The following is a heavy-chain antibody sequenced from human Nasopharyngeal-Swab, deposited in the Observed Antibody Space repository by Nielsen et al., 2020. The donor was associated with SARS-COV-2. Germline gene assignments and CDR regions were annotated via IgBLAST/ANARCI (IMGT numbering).Heavy chain of an antibody. J-gene: IGHJ6*02. CDR2: INHSGST. Sequence: WIRQPPGKGLEWIGEINHSGSTNYNPSLKSRVTISVDTSKNQFSLKLSSVTAADTAVYYCARGAPNYDLWSGYYYYYGMDVRGQGTTVTVSS. CDR3: ARGAPNYDLWSGYYYYYGMDV. V-gene: IGHV4-34*01. D-gene: IGHD3-3*01.